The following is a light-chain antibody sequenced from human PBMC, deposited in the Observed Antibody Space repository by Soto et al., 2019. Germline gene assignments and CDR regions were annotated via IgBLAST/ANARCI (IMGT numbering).Light chain of an antibody. J-gene: IGKJ1*01. Sequence: DIQMTQSPSTLSASVGDRVTITGRATQSISSWLAWYQQRPGKTPKLLIYDASSLESGVPSRFSGTGSCTDFTLGLSSLQPDDFATYYCQQYNSYSPTFGQGTKVEIK. CDR3: QQYNSYSPT. CDR2: DAS. CDR1: QSISSW. V-gene: IGKV1-5*01.